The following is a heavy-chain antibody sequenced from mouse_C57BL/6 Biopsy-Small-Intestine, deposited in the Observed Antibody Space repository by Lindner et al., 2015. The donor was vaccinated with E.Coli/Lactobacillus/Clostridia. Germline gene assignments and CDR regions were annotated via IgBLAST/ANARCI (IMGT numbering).Heavy chain of an antibody. D-gene: IGHD4-1*01. CDR3: ATPQIGTDY. CDR1: GCSFTDYY. Sequence: VQLQESGPELVKPGASVKISCKASGCSFTDYYMGWVKQSPEKSLEWIGEINPNTGDTTHNQKFKAKATLTVDKSSSTAYMQLKSLTSEDSAVYYCATPQIGTDYWGQGTTLTVSS. CDR2: INPNTGDT. J-gene: IGHJ2*01. V-gene: IGHV1-42*01.